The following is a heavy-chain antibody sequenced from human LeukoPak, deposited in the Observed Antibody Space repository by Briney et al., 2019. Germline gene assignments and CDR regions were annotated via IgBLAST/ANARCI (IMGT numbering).Heavy chain of an antibody. CDR3: ARDGVRNLTMIALDC. D-gene: IGHD3-22*01. J-gene: IGHJ4*02. V-gene: IGHV1-46*01. Sequence: ASVKVSCKASGYTFTSYYMHWVRQAPGQGLEWMGIINPSGGSTSYAQKFRGRVTMTRDTSTSTVYMELSSLRSEDTAVYYCARDGVRNLTMIALDCWGQGTLVTVSS. CDR2: INPSGGST. CDR1: GYTFTSYY.